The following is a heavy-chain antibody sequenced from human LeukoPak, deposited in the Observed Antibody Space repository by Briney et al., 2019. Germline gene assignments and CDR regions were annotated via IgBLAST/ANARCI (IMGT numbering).Heavy chain of an antibody. J-gene: IGHJ3*02. V-gene: IGHV1-2*02. CDR3: ASEDRIVGATSVVAFDI. CDR1: GYTFTGYY. Sequence: GSAKVSCKASGYTFTGYYMHWVRQALGQGLEWMGWIIPNSGGTHSAQKFQGRVTMTRDTSISTAYMEMSRLKSDDTAVYYCASEDRIVGATSVVAFDIWGQGTMVTVSS. D-gene: IGHD1-26*01. CDR2: IIPNSGGT.